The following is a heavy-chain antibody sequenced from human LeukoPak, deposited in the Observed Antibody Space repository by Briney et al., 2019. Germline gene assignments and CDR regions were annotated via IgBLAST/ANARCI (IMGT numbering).Heavy chain of an antibody. CDR1: GFNFSLCA. CDR2: ITAGTTHI. Sequence: GGSLRLSCAASGFNFSLCAMTWVRQAPGKGLEWVSTITAGTTHIYYADSVKGRFTTSRDDAKTSLYLQLSSLRTEDTAVYYCARDGSGWSRDYWGQGTLVTVSS. D-gene: IGHD6-13*01. V-gene: IGHV3-21*01. J-gene: IGHJ4*02. CDR3: ARDGSGWSRDY.